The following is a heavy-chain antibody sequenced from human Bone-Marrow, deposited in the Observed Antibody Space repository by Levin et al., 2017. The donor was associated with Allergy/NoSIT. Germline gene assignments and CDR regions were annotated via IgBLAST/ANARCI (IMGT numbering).Heavy chain of an antibody. D-gene: IGHD3/OR15-3a*01. CDR2: INPSGGST. CDR1: GYTFTSYY. Sequence: PGESLKISCKASGYTFTSYYMHWVRQAPGQGLEWMGIINPSGGSTSYAQKFQGRVTMTRDTSTSTVYMELSSLRSEDTAVYYCARGPGLFGMDVWGQGTTVTVSS. V-gene: IGHV1-46*01. J-gene: IGHJ6*02. CDR3: ARGPGLFGMDV.